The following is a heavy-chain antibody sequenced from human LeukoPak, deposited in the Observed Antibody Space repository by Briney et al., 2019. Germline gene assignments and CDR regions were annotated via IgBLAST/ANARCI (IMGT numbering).Heavy chain of an antibody. CDR1: GYPFTNFY. V-gene: IGHV1-2*02. D-gene: IGHD3-10*01. J-gene: IGHJ4*01. Sequence: ASVKVSCKPSGYPFTNFYIHWVRQAPGQGLEWMGWVNPKSADTKYAQKFQDRISMTRDTSISTAYMEVNRLTSDDSAVYYCARDGVLVGSTVLNYWGQGTLVTVAS. CDR3: ARDGVLVGSTVLNY. CDR2: VNPKSADT.